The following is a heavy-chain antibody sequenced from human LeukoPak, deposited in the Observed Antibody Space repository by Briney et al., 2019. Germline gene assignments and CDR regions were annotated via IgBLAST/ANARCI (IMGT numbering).Heavy chain of an antibody. CDR2: IIPIFGTA. D-gene: IGHD1-26*01. V-gene: IGHV1-69*13. CDR3: AREVVVVGATGGGFDY. J-gene: IGHJ4*02. Sequence: SVKVSCKASGGTFSSYAISWVRQAPGQGLEWMGGIIPIFGTANYAQKFQGRVTITADESTSTAYMELSSLRSEDTAVYYCAREVVVVGATGGGFDYWGQGTLVTVSS. CDR1: GGTFSSYA.